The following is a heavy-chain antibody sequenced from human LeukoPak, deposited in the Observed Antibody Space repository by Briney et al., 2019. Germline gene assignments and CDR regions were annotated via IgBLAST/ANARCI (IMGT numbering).Heavy chain of an antibody. J-gene: IGHJ3*02. Sequence: SETLSLTCTVSGNSVTSRGYSWTWIRQPPGKGLEWIGYISYSGDTHYNSSLKSRLTISVDASKNQFSLRLTSVTAADTAVYFCARDVLLTSSPDAFDIWGRGTMVLVSA. V-gene: IGHV4-31*03. CDR2: ISYSGDT. D-gene: IGHD2-21*02. CDR3: ARDVLLTSSPDAFDI. CDR1: GNSVTSRGYS.